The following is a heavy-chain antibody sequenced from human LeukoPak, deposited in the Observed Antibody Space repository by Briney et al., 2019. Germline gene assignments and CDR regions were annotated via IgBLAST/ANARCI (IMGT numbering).Heavy chain of an antibody. D-gene: IGHD3-16*01. Sequence: ASVKVSCKASGYTFTSYHMHWVRQAPGQGLEWMGIINPSGGSTNYAQKFRGRVTMTTDTSTSTAYMELRSLRSDDTAVYYCARAVPYYDYVWGSHTYFDYWGQGTLVTVSS. J-gene: IGHJ4*02. CDR1: GYTFTSYH. CDR2: INPSGGST. CDR3: ARAVPYYDYVWGSHTYFDY. V-gene: IGHV1-46*01.